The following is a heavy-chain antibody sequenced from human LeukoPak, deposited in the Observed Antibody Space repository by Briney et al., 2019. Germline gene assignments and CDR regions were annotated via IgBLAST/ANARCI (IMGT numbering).Heavy chain of an antibody. CDR1: GFTFDDYG. Sequence: SRGSLRLSCAASGFTFDDYGMSWVRQAPGKGLEWVSGINWNGGSTGYADSVKGRFTISRDNAKNSLYLQMNSLRAEDTALYYCARHRSYGDYFYNWFDPWGQGTLVTVSS. CDR2: INWNGGST. J-gene: IGHJ5*02. CDR3: ARHRSYGDYFYNWFDP. D-gene: IGHD4-17*01. V-gene: IGHV3-20*04.